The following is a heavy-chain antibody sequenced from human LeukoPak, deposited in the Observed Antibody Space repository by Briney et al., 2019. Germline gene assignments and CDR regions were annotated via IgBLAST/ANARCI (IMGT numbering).Heavy chain of an antibody. Sequence: KPSETLSLTCTVSGGSISSYYWSWIRQPPGKGLEWIGYIYYSGSTNYNPSLKSRVTISVDTSKNQFSLKLSSVTAADTAVYYCASQGIVGAANWFDPWGQGTLVTVSS. D-gene: IGHD1-26*01. CDR3: ASQGIVGAANWFDP. V-gene: IGHV4-59*01. CDR1: GGSISSYY. CDR2: IYYSGST. J-gene: IGHJ5*02.